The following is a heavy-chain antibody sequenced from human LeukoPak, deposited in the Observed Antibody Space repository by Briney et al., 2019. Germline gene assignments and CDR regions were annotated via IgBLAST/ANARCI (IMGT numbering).Heavy chain of an antibody. D-gene: IGHD6-13*01. V-gene: IGHV1-2*02. Sequence: GASVKASCKASGYTFTDYFLHWVRQAPGQGLEWMGWINPNSGGTNYAQKFQGRVTMTRDTSISTAYMELSRLRSDDTAVYYCARGAAAGPGDWFDPWGQGTLVTVSS. CDR1: GYTFTDYF. CDR2: INPNSGGT. CDR3: ARGAAAGPGDWFDP. J-gene: IGHJ5*02.